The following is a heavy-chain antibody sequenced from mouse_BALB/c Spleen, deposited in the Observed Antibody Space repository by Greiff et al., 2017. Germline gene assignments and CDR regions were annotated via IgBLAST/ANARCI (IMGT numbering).Heavy chain of an antibody. V-gene: IGHV1S135*01. D-gene: IGHD2-3*01. J-gene: IGHJ2*01. CDR1: GYSFTGYN. CDR2: IDPYNGGT. Sequence: VQLQQSGPELGKPGASVKISCKASGYSFTGYNMYWVKQSHRKSLEWIGYIDPYNGGTSYNQKSKGKATLTVDKSSSTAYMHLNSLTSEDSAIYYCARYDGYCFDYWGQGTTLTVSS. CDR3: ARYDGYCFDY.